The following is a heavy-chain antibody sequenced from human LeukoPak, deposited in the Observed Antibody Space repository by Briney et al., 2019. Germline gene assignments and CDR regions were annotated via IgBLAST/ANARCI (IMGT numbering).Heavy chain of an antibody. CDR2: IYYSGST. V-gene: IGHV4-61*01. Sequence: SQTLSLTCTVSGGSISSGSYYWSWIRQPPGKGLEWIGYIYYSGSTNYNPSLKSRVTISVDTSKNQFSLKLSSVTAADTAVYYCARTARGWFDPWGQGTLVTVSS. CDR3: ARTARGWFDP. CDR1: GGSISSGSYY. J-gene: IGHJ5*02.